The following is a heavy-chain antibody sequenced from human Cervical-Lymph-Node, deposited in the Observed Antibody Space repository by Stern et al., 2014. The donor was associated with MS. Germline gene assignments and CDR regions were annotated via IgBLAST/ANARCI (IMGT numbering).Heavy chain of an antibody. CDR3: ARGPGAAALDV. D-gene: IGHD6-13*01. CDR2: INPNTDNT. Sequence: QLVQSGTEVKKPGASVKVSCKASGYTFTTYDIHWVRQATGHGLEWMGWINPNTDNTGYAQKFQGRVTMTTDTSIRTSYMELGSLTSEDTAVYYCARGPGAAALDVWGPGTTVTVSS. CDR1: GYTFTTYD. J-gene: IGHJ6*02. V-gene: IGHV1-8*01.